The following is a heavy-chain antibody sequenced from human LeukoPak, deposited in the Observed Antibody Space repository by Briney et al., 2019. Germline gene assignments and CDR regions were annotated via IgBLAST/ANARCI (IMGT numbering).Heavy chain of an antibody. CDR3: ARDLAWGIVVVPAAVSFDY. J-gene: IGHJ4*02. CDR1: GYTFTSYG. CDR2: ISAYNGNT. D-gene: IGHD2-2*01. Sequence: ASVKVSCKASGYTFTSYGISWVRQAPGQGLEWMGWISAYNGNTNYAQKLQGRVTMTTDTSTSTAYMELRSLRSDDTAVYYCARDLAWGIVVVPAAVSFDYWGQGTLVTVSS. V-gene: IGHV1-18*01.